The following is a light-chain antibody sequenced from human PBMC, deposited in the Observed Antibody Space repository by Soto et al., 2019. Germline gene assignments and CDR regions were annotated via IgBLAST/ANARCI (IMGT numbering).Light chain of an antibody. CDR1: QSVSST. V-gene: IGKV3-15*01. J-gene: IGKJ1*01. Sequence: EIVMTQSPATLSVSPGERATLSCRASQSVSSTLAWYQQKLGQAPRLLIYGASTRATGIPVRFSGSGSGTEFTLTTCSRRTEDFAVYYLQHYNIWPPTFGQRTKVQIK. CDR2: GAS. CDR3: QHYNIWPPT.